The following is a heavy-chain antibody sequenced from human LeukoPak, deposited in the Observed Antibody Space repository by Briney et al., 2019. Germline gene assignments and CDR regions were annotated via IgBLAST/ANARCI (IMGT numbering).Heavy chain of an antibody. Sequence: SQTLSLTCTASGGSISSGGYYWSWIRQHPGKGLEWIGYIYYSGSTYYNPSLKSRVTISVDTSKNQFSLKLSSVTAADTAVYYCARGSLVVPAATSYWYFDLWGRGTLVTVSS. V-gene: IGHV4-31*03. CDR2: IYYSGST. J-gene: IGHJ2*01. CDR3: ARGSLVVPAATSYWYFDL. D-gene: IGHD2-2*01. CDR1: GGSISSGGYY.